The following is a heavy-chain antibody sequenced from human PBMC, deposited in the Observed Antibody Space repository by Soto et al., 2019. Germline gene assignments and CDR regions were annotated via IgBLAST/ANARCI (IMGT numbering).Heavy chain of an antibody. Sequence: QPGGSLRLSGAASGFTFSTYGVHWVRQAPGKGLEWVAAMSYDGTKEYYVDSVKGRFTISRDNSRNTLCLQLNSLRDEDTAVYSCAKEYGSPWIAHWGLGTLVTVSS. CDR2: MSYDGTKE. CDR1: GFTFSTYG. J-gene: IGHJ4*02. V-gene: IGHV3-30*18. D-gene: IGHD2-21*01. CDR3: AKEYGSPWIAH.